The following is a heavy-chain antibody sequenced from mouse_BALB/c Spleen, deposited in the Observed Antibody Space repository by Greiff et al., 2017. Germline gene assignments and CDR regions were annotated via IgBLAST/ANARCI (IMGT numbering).Heavy chain of an antibody. CDR3: ARIYYGNYGYFDV. D-gene: IGHD2-1*01. Sequence: EVQLQQSGPELVKPGASVKISCKASGYTFTDYNMHWVKQSHGKSLEWIGYIYPYNGGTGYNQKFKSKATLTVDNSSSTAYMELRSLTSEDSAVYYCARIYYGNYGYFDVWGAGTTVTVSS. J-gene: IGHJ1*01. CDR1: GYTFTDYN. V-gene: IGHV1S29*02. CDR2: IYPYNGGT.